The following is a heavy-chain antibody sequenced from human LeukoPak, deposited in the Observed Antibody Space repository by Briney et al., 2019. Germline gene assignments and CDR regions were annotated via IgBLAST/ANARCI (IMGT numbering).Heavy chain of an antibody. Sequence: ASVKVSCKASGYTFTSYGIIWVRQAPGQGLEWMGWISAYNGNTNYAQKLQGRVTMTTDTSTSTAYMELRSLRSDDTAVYYCARDSDSSGYPYFDYWGQGTLVTVSS. V-gene: IGHV1-18*01. CDR2: ISAYNGNT. D-gene: IGHD3-22*01. CDR1: GYTFTSYG. J-gene: IGHJ4*02. CDR3: ARDSDSSGYPYFDY.